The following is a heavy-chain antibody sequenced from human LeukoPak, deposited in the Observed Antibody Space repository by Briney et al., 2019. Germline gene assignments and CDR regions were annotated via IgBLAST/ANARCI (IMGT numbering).Heavy chain of an antibody. V-gene: IGHV4-39*07. CDR1: GDSISSSSHY. CDR2: VFYSGST. Sequence: SETLSLTCSVSGDSISSSSHYWAWIRLPPGKALEWIGHVFYSGSTEYNPSLRSRVTISVDRSKNQFSLKLRSMTAADTAVYCCARDHPEPRLVACELWGQGTMVTGSS. CDR3: ARDHPEPRLVACEL. J-gene: IGHJ3*01. D-gene: IGHD2-15*01.